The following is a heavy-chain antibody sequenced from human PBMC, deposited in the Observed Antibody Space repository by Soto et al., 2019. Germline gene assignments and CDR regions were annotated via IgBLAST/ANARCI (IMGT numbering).Heavy chain of an antibody. CDR3: ASSLWFGEFFDY. CDR1: GYTFTSYY. D-gene: IGHD3-10*01. J-gene: IGHJ4*02. V-gene: IGHV1-46*03. Sequence: ASVKVSCKASGYTFTSYYMHWVRQAPGQGLEWMGIINPSGGSTSYAQKFQGRVTMTRDTSTSTVYMELSSLRSEDTAVYYCASSLWFGEFFDYCGQGTLVTVSS. CDR2: INPSGGST.